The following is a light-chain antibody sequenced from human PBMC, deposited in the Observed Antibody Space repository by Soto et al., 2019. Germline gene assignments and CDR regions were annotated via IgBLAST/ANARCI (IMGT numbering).Light chain of an antibody. Sequence: EIVLTQSPGTLSLSPGERATLSCRASQSVNSNYLAWFQQRPGQAPRLLIYAASSTSSGIPDRISGSGSETDFTLTISRLEPEDIAVYYCQQYGSSPWTFGQGTKVEIK. CDR2: AAS. CDR1: QSVNSNY. CDR3: QQYGSSPWT. V-gene: IGKV3-20*01. J-gene: IGKJ1*01.